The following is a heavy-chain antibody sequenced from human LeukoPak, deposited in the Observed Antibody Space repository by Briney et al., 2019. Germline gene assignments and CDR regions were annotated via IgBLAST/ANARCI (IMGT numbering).Heavy chain of an antibody. D-gene: IGHD6-25*01. CDR3: ARDGSAAYYYGMDV. J-gene: IGHJ6*02. CDR2: RWFDGSDN. CDR1: GFTFSKHG. V-gene: IGHV3-33*01. Sequence: PGGSLRLSCAASGFTFSKHGMHWVRKAPGKGQEWVGIRWFDGSDNYFADPVNGRHTISRDNSKNTLYLQMNRLIAEDTAVHYCARDGSAAYYYGMDVWGRGATVTVSS.